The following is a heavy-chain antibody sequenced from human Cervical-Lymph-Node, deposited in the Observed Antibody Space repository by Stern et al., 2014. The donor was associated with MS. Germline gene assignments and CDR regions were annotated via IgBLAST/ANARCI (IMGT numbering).Heavy chain of an antibody. V-gene: IGHV5-51*01. CDR2: IYPGDSDT. CDR1: GYSFTRYW. D-gene: IGHD2-15*01. CDR3: ARGGVSFDTGLVALDY. Sequence: VQLVQSGAEVKKPGESLKISCKDSGYSFTRYWIGWVRQLPGKGLEWMGIIYPGDSDTRYSASFQGRVPISADKSINTAYLQWGSLEASDSATYYCARGGVSFDTGLVALDYWGQGTLVTVSS. J-gene: IGHJ4*02.